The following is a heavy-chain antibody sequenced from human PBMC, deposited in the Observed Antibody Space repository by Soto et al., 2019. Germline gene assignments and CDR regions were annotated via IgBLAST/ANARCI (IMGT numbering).Heavy chain of an antibody. CDR2: INHSGST. J-gene: IGHJ3*02. CDR1: GGSFSGYY. D-gene: IGHD4-17*01. Sequence: PSETLSLTCAVYGGSFSGYYWSWIRQPPGKGLEWIGEINHSGSTNYNPSLKSRVTISVDMPKNQFSLKLSSVTAADTAVYYCASTVGVTTYNDAFDIWGQGTMVTVSS. V-gene: IGHV4-34*01. CDR3: ASTVGVTTYNDAFDI.